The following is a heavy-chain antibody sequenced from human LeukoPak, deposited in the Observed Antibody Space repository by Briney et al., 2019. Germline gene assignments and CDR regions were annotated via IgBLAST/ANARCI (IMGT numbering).Heavy chain of an antibody. Sequence: GGSLRLSCAASGFDFSNYWMYWVRQAPGKGLQWVANIKQDGSEKYYVDSVRGRFTISRDNAKNSLSLQMNSLRAEDTAVYYCASNYGGWGQGTLVTVSS. J-gene: IGHJ4*02. V-gene: IGHV3-7*03. CDR1: GFDFSNYW. D-gene: IGHD4-11*01. CDR2: IKQDGSEK. CDR3: ASNYGG.